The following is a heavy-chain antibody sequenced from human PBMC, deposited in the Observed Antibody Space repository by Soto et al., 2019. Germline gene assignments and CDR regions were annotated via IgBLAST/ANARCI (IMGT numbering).Heavy chain of an antibody. J-gene: IGHJ4*02. CDR3: ARGAGIAVAGTSFDY. CDR1: GFTFSSYT. CDR2: ISYDGSNK. D-gene: IGHD6-19*01. V-gene: IGHV3-30-3*01. Sequence: QVQLVESGGGVVQPGRSLRLSCAASGFTFSSYTMHWVGQAPGKGLEWVALISYDGSNKYYADSVKGRFTISRDNSKNTLYLQMNSLRAEDTAVYYCARGAGIAVAGTSFDYWGQGTLVTVSS.